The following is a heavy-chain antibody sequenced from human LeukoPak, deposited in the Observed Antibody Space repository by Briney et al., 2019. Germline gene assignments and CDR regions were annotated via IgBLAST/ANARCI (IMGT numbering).Heavy chain of an antibody. V-gene: IGHV4-39*07. J-gene: IGHJ6*03. Sequence: PSETLSLTCTVSGGSISSSSYYWGWIRQPPGKGLEWIGSIYHSGSTYYNPSLKSRVTISVDTSKNQFSLKLSSVTAADTAVYYCASSQGSAYCGGDCYSHYYYYMDVWGKGTTVTVSS. CDR3: ASSQGSAYCGGDCYSHYYYYMDV. CDR1: GGSISSSSYY. D-gene: IGHD2-21*02. CDR2: IYHSGST.